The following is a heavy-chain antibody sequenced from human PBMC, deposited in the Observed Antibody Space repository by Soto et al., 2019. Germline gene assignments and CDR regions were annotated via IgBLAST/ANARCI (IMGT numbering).Heavy chain of an antibody. J-gene: IGHJ4*02. CDR3: ARTSGYAFAY. CDR2: INSNGGST. CDR1: GFTFSSYA. Sequence: EVQLVESGGGLVQPGGSLRLSCAASGFTFSSYAMHWVRQAPGKGLEYVSVINSNGGSTYYANSVKGRFTISRDNSKNTLYLQMGSLRAEDMAVYYCARTSGYAFAYWGQGTLVTVSS. D-gene: IGHD5-12*01. V-gene: IGHV3-64*01.